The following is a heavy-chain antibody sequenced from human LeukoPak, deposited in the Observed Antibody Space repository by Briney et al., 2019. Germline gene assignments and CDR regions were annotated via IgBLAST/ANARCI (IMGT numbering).Heavy chain of an antibody. D-gene: IGHD3-9*01. CDR2: IGEDRSTT. CDR3: AKGFSILTSKHYFYYHGFDV. CDR1: GISFENYA. Sequence: GRSLRLSYAASGISFENYAMNWVRQAPGKGLEWVSLIGEDRSTTWYADSVKGRFTISRDNGKNSLYLHMNSLRPEDTALYYCAKGFSILTSKHYFYYHGFDVWGQGTPVTVSS. J-gene: IGHJ6*02. V-gene: IGHV3-43*02.